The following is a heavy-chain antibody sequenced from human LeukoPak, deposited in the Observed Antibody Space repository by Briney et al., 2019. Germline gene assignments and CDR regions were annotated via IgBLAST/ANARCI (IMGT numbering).Heavy chain of an antibody. D-gene: IGHD2-21*02. Sequence: SETLSLTCTVSGGSISSYYWSWIRQPPGKGLEWIGYIYYSGSTNYNPSLKSRVTISVDTSKNQFSLKLSSVTAADTAVHYCAGVTAYYYMDVWGKGTTVTVSS. J-gene: IGHJ6*03. CDR1: GGSISSYY. V-gene: IGHV4-59*01. CDR3: AGVTAYYYMDV. CDR2: IYYSGST.